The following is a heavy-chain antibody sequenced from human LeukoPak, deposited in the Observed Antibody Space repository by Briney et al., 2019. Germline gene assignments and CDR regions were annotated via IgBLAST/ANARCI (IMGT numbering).Heavy chain of an antibody. CDR3: ARVKARFDCSSTSCYGSRITIFGVVIMYYFDY. V-gene: IGHV4-39*07. J-gene: IGHJ4*02. CDR1: GGSISSSSYY. Sequence: PSETLSLTCTVSGGSISSSSYYWGWIRQPPGKGLEWIGSIYYSGSTYYNPSLKSRVTISVDTSKNQFSLKLSSVTAADTAVYYCARVKARFDCSSTSCYGSRITIFGVVIMYYFDYWGQGTLVTVSS. D-gene: IGHD3-3*01. CDR2: IYYSGST.